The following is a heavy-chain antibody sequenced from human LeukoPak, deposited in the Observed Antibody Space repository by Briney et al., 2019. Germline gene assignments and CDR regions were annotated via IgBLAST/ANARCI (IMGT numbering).Heavy chain of an antibody. J-gene: IGHJ4*02. CDR2: INPNSGGT. CDR1: GYTFTGYY. V-gene: IGHV1-2*02. CDR3: ARDLYSLYYFDC. Sequence: ASVKVSCKASGYTFTGYYMHWVRQAPGQGLEWMGWINPNSGGTNYAQKFQGRVTMTRDTSISTAYMELSRLRSDDTAVYYCARDLYSLYYFDCWGQGTLVTVSS. D-gene: IGHD2-21*01.